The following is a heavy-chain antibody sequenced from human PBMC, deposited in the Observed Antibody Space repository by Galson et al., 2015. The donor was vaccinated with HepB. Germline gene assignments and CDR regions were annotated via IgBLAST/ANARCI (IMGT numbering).Heavy chain of an antibody. Sequence: SLRLSCAASGFSVTTYALNWVRQAPGKGLEWGSATNGAGGRTSYADAVKGRFIISRDNIRNTLFLQMHSLRAEDTAVYYCAKDRESTTWYGGSMDHWGQGTLVTVSS. CDR3: AKDRESTTWYGGSMDH. CDR1: GFSVTTYA. V-gene: IGHV3-23*01. D-gene: IGHD2-2*01. J-gene: IGHJ4*02. CDR2: TNGAGGRT.